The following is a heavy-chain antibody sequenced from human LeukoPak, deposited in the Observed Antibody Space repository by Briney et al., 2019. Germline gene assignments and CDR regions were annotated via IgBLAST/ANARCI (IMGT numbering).Heavy chain of an antibody. D-gene: IGHD2-2*01. V-gene: IGHV3-48*01. Sequence: GGSLRPSCEASGFTFSSYSMNWVRQAPGKGRGWGAYIRSTSGLTHYADSVKGRFTISRDNAKNTLYLQMNSLRAEDTAVYYCANSPLYHLLFFDYWGQGTLVTVSS. CDR1: GFTFSSYS. J-gene: IGHJ4*02. CDR2: IRSTSGLT. CDR3: ANSPLYHLLFFDY.